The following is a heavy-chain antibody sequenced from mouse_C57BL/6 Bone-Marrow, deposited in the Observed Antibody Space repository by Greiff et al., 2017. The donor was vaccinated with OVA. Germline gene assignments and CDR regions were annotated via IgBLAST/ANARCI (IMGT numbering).Heavy chain of an antibody. CDR1: GYTFTSYW. Sequence: QVQLQQPGAELVKPGASVKLSCKASGYTFTSYWMHWVKQRPGQGLEWIGMIHPNSGSTNYNENFKSKATLTVDKSSSTAYMQLSSLTSEDSAVYYCARPYYRNYEAWAYWGQGTLVTVSA. CDR3: ARPYYRNYEAWAY. V-gene: IGHV1-64*01. CDR2: IHPNSGST. D-gene: IGHD2-5*01. J-gene: IGHJ3*01.